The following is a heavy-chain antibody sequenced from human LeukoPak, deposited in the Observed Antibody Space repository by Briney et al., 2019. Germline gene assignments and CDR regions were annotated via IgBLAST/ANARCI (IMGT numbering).Heavy chain of an antibody. V-gene: IGHV4-59*01. Sequence: SETLSLTCTVSGGSISSYYWSWIRQPPGKGLEWIGYIYYSGSTNYNPSLKSRVTISVDTSKNQFSLKLSSVTAADTAVYYCARMGTAAGTGLFDYWGQGTLVTVSS. CDR1: GGSISSYY. CDR3: ARMGTAAGTGLFDY. CDR2: IYYSGST. D-gene: IGHD6-13*01. J-gene: IGHJ4*02.